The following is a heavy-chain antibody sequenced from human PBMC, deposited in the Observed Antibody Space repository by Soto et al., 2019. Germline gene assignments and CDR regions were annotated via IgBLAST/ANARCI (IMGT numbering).Heavy chain of an antibody. CDR2: IYPDSGGT. J-gene: IGHJ4*02. Sequence: QVQLVQSGAEVKKPGASVKVSCRTSGYTFSGYYIHWVRQAPGQGLESMGWIYPDSGGTDYAQKFQGRVTMTRDTSISTAYMELSRLRSDDTAVYYCRVTGVSEVDYWGQGTLVTVSS. V-gene: IGHV1-2*02. D-gene: IGHD2-8*01. CDR3: RVTGVSEVDY. CDR1: GYTFSGYY.